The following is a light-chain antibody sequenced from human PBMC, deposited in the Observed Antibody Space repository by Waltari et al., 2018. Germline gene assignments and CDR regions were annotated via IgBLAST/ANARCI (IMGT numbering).Light chain of an antibody. Sequence: DIQMTQSPSSLSASIGDRVTITCRASQSISDYLNWYQQEPGEAPKLLIYAASSLQSGVPSRFSGSGSGADFTLTISSLQPDDFATYYCQQYNSYPYTFGQGTKLEIK. J-gene: IGKJ2*01. CDR1: QSISDY. CDR3: QQYNSYPYT. V-gene: IGKV1-39*01. CDR2: AAS.